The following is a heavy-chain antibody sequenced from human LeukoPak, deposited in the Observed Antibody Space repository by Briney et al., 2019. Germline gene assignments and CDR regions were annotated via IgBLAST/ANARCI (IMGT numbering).Heavy chain of an antibody. CDR2: ISAYNGNT. Sequence: APVKVSCKASRYTFTTYAITWVRQAPGQRLEWMGWISAYNGNTNYAQKLQGRVTMTTDTSTSTAYMELRRLRSDDTAVYYCARALVDGYKELGYWGQGTLVTVSS. CDR1: RYTFTTYA. J-gene: IGHJ4*02. CDR3: ARALVDGYKELGY. D-gene: IGHD5-24*01. V-gene: IGHV1-18*01.